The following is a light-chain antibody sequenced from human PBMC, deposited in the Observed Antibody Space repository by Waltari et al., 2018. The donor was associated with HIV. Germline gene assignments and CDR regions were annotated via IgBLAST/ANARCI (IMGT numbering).Light chain of an antibody. CDR1: QSLAHSDGNTY. J-gene: IGKJ4*01. CDR3: MQGTYWPLT. V-gene: IGKV2-30*02. Sequence: DVVMTQSPLSLPVTLGQPSSISCRSRQSLAHSDGNTYLNWFQQRPGQSPRRLIYKVSNRDSGVPDRFSGSGSGTDFTLKISRVEAEDVGVYYCMQGTYWPLTFGGGTKVEIK. CDR2: KVS.